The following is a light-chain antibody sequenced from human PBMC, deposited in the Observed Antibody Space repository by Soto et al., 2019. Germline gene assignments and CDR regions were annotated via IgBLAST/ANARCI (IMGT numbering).Light chain of an antibody. CDR3: ATWDGSLSVVV. CDR1: SSNVGDNF. Sequence: QSVLTQPPSVSAAPGQRVTISCSGNSSNVGDNFVSWYQQPPEAAPKLLIYDNHKRPSGIPDRFSGSKSGTSATLGITGLQTGEEADYNCATWDGSLSVVVFGGGTKLTVL. V-gene: IGLV1-51*01. J-gene: IGLJ3*02. CDR2: DNH.